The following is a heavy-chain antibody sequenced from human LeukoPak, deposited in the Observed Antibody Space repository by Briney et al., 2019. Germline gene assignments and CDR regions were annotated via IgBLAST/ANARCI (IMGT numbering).Heavy chain of an antibody. Sequence: GGSLKLSCAASGFTVSTNYMSWVRQAPGMGLEWVSVIYSGGSTYYTDSVKGRFTISRDNSKNTMYLQMNSLRAEDTAVYYCARGLPVWDSSGAYYFDYWGQGTLVTVSS. CDR2: IYSGGST. CDR3: ARGLPVWDSSGAYYFDY. V-gene: IGHV3-53*01. CDR1: GFTVSTNY. J-gene: IGHJ4*02. D-gene: IGHD6-19*01.